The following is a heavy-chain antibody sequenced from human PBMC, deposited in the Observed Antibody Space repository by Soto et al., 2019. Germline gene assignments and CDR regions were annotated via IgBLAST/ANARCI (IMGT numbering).Heavy chain of an antibody. CDR1: GFSLSTSGMC. Sequence: SGPTLVNPTQTLTLTCTFSGFSLSTSGMCVSWIRQPPGKALEWLALIDWDDDKYYSTSLKTRLTISKDTSKNQVVLTMTNMDPVDTATYYCARVNPSGYCSSTSCPWDWFDPWGQGTPVPVSS. V-gene: IGHV2-70*01. CDR2: IDWDDDK. CDR3: ARVNPSGYCSSTSCPWDWFDP. D-gene: IGHD2-2*03. J-gene: IGHJ5*02.